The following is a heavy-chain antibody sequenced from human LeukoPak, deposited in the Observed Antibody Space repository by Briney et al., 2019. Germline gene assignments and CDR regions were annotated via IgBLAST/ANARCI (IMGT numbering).Heavy chain of an antibody. J-gene: IGHJ4*02. Sequence: KPSETLSLTCTVSGASISSYYWSWIRQPPGKGLEWMGYIYYSRSTKYNPSLESRVTMSVDTSKNQFSLNLSSVTAADTAVYYCARGAGWYQYWGQGTLVTVSS. CDR2: IYYSRST. V-gene: IGHV4-59*01. D-gene: IGHD6-19*01. CDR3: ARGAGWYQY. CDR1: GASISSYY.